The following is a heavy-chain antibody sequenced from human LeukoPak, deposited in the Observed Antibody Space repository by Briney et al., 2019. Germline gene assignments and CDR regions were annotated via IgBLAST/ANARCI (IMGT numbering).Heavy chain of an antibody. CDR2: IIPIFGTA. J-gene: IGHJ3*02. D-gene: IGHD6-19*01. CDR1: GGTFSSYA. Sequence: ASVKVSCKASGGTFSSYAISWVRQAPGQGLEWMGGIIPIFGTANYAQKFQGRVTITAGKSTSTAYMELSSLRSEDTAVYYCARVGWGEQWPPSAGAFDIWGQGTMVTVSS. V-gene: IGHV1-69*06. CDR3: ARVGWGEQWPPSAGAFDI.